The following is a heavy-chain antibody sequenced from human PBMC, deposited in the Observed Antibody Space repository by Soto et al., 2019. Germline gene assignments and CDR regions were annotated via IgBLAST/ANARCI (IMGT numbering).Heavy chain of an antibody. CDR2: ISGTTKYI. CDR1: GFTFSSFN. J-gene: IGHJ3*02. CDR3: ARRVIFRGLIRTFDM. V-gene: IGHV3-21*01. D-gene: IGHD3-10*01. Sequence: EVQLVESGGGLVKAGGSLRLSCSASGFTFSSFNMHWVRRAPGKGLEWVSSISGTTKYIYYGDSVKGRFTISRDNAENSMFLQMNRLRVEDTAVYYWARRVIFRGLIRTFDMWGQGTLVTVSS.